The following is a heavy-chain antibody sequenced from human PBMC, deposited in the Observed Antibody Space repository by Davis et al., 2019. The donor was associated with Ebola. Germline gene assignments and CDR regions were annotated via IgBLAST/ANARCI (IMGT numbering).Heavy chain of an antibody. CDR3: ARFTVFGVARSNYFDY. J-gene: IGHJ4*02. D-gene: IGHD3-3*01. Sequence: ESLKISCAASGFTFSSYWMSWVRQAPGKGLEGVANIRQDGSERFYVDSVKGRFTISRDNAKNSLYLQMNSLRAEDTAVYYCARFTVFGVARSNYFDYWGQGTLVTVSS. CDR1: GFTFSSYW. V-gene: IGHV3-7*03. CDR2: IRQDGSER.